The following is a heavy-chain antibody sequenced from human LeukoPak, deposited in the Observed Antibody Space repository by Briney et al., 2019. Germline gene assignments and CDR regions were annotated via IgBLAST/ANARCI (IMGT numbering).Heavy chain of an antibody. J-gene: IGHJ4*02. D-gene: IGHD7-27*01. V-gene: IGHV3-23*01. CDR3: AKDGGLWVSAHWGDS. Sequence: GGSLRLSCAASGFTFTSYAMNWVRQAPGKGLEWVSTISDSGGSTYYADSVKGRFTISRDNSKNTLYLQINSLRAEDTAVYYCAKDGGLWVSAHWGDSWGRGTLVTVSS. CDR2: ISDSGGST. CDR1: GFTFTSYA.